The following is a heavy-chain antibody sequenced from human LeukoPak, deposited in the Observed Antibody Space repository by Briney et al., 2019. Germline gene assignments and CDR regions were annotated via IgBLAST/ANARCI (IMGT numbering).Heavy chain of an antibody. J-gene: IGHJ4*02. V-gene: IGHV5-10-1*01. D-gene: IGHD6-13*01. Sequence: GESLKISCKGSGYSFTSYWISWVRQMPGNGLEWMGRIDPSDSYTNYSPSFQGHVTISVDKSISTAYLQWSSLMASDTAMYYCARRVRYGSSWDFDYWGQGTLVTVSS. CDR3: ARRVRYGSSWDFDY. CDR2: IDPSDSYT. CDR1: GYSFTSYW.